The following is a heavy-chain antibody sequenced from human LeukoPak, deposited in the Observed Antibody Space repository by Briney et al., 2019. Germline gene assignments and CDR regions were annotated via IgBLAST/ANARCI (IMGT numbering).Heavy chain of an antibody. CDR2: IWYDGSNK. D-gene: IGHD4-17*01. CDR1: GFTFSSYG. CDR3: ARKLGVYDYGDFIDY. Sequence: GESLRLSCAASGFTFSSYGMHWVRQAPGKGLEWVAVIWYDGSNKYYADSVKGRSTISRDNSKNTLYLQMNSLRAEDTAVYYCARKLGVYDYGDFIDYWGQGTLVTVSS. V-gene: IGHV3-33*01. J-gene: IGHJ4*02.